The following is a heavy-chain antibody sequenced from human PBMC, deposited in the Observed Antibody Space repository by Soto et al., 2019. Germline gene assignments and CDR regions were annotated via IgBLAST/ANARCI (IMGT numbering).Heavy chain of an antibody. V-gene: IGHV4-61*01. CDR3: ARISGYSYGLPPYFDY. CDR2: IYYSGST. Sequence: QVQRQESGPGLVKPSETLSLTCTVSGGSVSSGSYYWSWIRQPPGKGLEWIGYIYYSGSTNYNPSLKSRVTISVDTSKNQFSLNLSSVTAADTAVYYCARISGYSYGLPPYFDYWGQGTLVTVSS. J-gene: IGHJ4*02. CDR1: GGSVSSGSYY. D-gene: IGHD5-18*01.